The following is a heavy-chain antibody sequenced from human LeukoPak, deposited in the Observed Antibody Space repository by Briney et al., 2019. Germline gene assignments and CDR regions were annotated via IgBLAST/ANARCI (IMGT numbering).Heavy chain of an antibody. CDR3: ATALDYDDSRDY. Sequence: GGSLRLSCAASGFTVSSNFMSWVRQAPGKGLEWVSYISDSSRTIYYADSVKGRFTISRDNAKNSLYLQMNSLRAEDTAVYYCATALDYDDSRDYWGQGTLVPVSS. D-gene: IGHD4-17*01. CDR2: ISDSSRTI. J-gene: IGHJ4*02. V-gene: IGHV3-48*04. CDR1: GFTVSSNF.